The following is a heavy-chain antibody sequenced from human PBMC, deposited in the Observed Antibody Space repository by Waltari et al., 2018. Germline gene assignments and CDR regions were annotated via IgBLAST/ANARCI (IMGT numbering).Heavy chain of an antibody. J-gene: IGHJ4*02. D-gene: IGHD1-26*01. CDR2: ILSTGGGT. CDR3: ARDGGGYSLGF. Sequence: EVHLVASGGGLVQPGGSLRLSCAASGFSLSAYTMHWVRQPPGKGLEYVSGILSTGGGTFYANSVRGRFTISRDTSKNTLYLHMGSLRAEDMALYYCARDGGGYSLGFWGQGTLVTVS. V-gene: IGHV3-64*01. CDR1: GFSLSAYT.